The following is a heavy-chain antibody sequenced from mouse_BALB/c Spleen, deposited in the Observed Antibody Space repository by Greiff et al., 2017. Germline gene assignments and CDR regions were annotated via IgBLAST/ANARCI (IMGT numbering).Heavy chain of an antibody. D-gene: IGHD2-2*01. CDR3: ARGGYDDYYAMDY. Sequence: DVMLVESGGGLVQPGGSLKLSCAASGFTFSSYTMSWVRQTPEKRLEWVAYISNGGGSTYYPDTVKGRFTISRDNAKNTLYLQMSSLKSEDTAMYYCARGGYDDYYAMDYWGQGTSVTVSS. CDR1: GFTFSSYT. V-gene: IGHV5-12-2*01. J-gene: IGHJ4*01. CDR2: ISNGGGST.